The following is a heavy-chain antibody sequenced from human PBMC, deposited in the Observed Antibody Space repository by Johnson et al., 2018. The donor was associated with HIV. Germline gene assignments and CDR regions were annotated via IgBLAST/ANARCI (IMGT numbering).Heavy chain of an antibody. V-gene: IGHV3-7*05. J-gene: IGHJ3*01. CDR2: IKQDGSDK. CDR1: GFTFSDYW. CDR3: ARGFVRISMILVADAFDL. D-gene: IGHD3-22*01. Sequence: VQLVESGGGLVQPGGSLRLSCVVSGFTFSDYWMTWVRQAPGKGLEWVANIKQDGSDKYYVHSVKGRFSISRDNTKNSLHLQMNSLRGEDTALYYCARGFVRISMILVADAFDLWGQGTMVTVSS.